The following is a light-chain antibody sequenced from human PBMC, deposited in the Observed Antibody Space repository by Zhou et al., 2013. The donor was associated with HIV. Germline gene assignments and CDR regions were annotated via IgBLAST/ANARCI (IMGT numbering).Light chain of an antibody. CDR3: QQSGTSSPVT. J-gene: IGKJ5*01. CDR1: QSVGSSY. V-gene: IGKV3-20*01. CDR2: GAS. Sequence: EVVLTQSPGTLSLSPGERATLSCRASQSVGSSYLAWYQQKPGQAPRLVIYGASSRATDIPDRFSGTGSGTDFTFTINRLEPADSAVYYCQQSGTSSPVTFGQGTRLEIK.